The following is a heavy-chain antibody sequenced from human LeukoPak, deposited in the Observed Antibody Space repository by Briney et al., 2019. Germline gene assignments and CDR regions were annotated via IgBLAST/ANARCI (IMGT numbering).Heavy chain of an antibody. CDR2: IKQDGSEK. Sequence: GGSLRLSCAASGFTLSTYWMSWVRQSPGKGLEWVANIKQDGSEKYYVDSVKGRFTISRDNAKNSLYLQMNSLKTEDTAVYYCTTDGSGSYGLDYWGQGTLVTVSS. J-gene: IGHJ4*02. V-gene: IGHV3-7*03. D-gene: IGHD3-10*01. CDR1: GFTLSTYW. CDR3: TTDGSGSYGLDY.